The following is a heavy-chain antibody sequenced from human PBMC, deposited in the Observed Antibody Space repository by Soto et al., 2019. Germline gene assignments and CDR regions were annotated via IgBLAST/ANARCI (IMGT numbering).Heavy chain of an antibody. D-gene: IGHD6-13*01. CDR2: IYWDDDK. J-gene: IGHJ5*02. Sequence: QITLKESGPTLVKPTQTLTLTCTFSGFSLSTSGVGVCWLRQPPGQALDCLALIYWDDDKRYSPSLKSRLTSTKDTSKNQVCLTMTSIDPVDTATYYCAHAGPVIAAAGTFFFWCDPWCQGTMVTVSS. V-gene: IGHV2-5*02. CDR3: AHAGPVIAAAGTFFFWCDP. CDR1: GFSLSTSGVG.